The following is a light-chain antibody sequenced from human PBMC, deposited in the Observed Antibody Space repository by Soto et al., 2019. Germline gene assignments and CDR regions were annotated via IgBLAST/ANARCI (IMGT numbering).Light chain of an antibody. CDR1: QSVNNN. CDR3: QQRSIWPLT. J-gene: IGKJ4*01. CDR2: GAS. V-gene: IGKV3-15*01. Sequence: EIILTQSPASLSVSPGERATLSCRASQSVNNNLAWYQQKPGQAPRLLIYGASTRATGIPGRFRGSGSGTEFTLTITSLQSEDFAVYHCQQRSIWPLTFGGGTRVE.